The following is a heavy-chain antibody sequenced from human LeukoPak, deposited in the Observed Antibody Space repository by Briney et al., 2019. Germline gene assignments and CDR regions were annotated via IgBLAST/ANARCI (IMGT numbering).Heavy chain of an antibody. CDR1: GGSISSYF. V-gene: IGHV4-59*01. CDR3: ARDLHYYGSGSYQWAY. J-gene: IGHJ4*02. D-gene: IGHD3-10*01. Sequence: SETLSLTCTVSGGSISSYFWTWIRQPPGKGLEWIGYIYYSGSTNYSPSLKSRVTISVDTSKNQFSLNLTSVTAADTAVYYCARDLHYYGSGSYQWAYWGQGTLVTVSS. CDR2: IYYSGST.